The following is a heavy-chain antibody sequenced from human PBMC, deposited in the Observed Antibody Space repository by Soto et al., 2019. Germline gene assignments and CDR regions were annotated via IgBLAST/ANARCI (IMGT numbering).Heavy chain of an antibody. V-gene: IGHV3-30-3*01. J-gene: IGHJ2*01. Sequence: QVQRVESGGGVVQPGRSLRLSCAASGFTFSNYAMHCVRQAPGKGLEWVAALSYDGTDEYCADSLKARFTISRDNSKNIFYLQMNCLRTEDTALSYCARDAQTGTHWYFDLWGRGSLVIVCS. CDR1: GFTFSNYA. CDR3: ARDAQTGTHWYFDL. D-gene: IGHD1-7*01. CDR2: LSYDGTDE.